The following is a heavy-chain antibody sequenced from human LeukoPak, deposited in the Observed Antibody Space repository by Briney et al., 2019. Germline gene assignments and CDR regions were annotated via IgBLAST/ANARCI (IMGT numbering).Heavy chain of an antibody. D-gene: IGHD2-15*01. Sequence: GGSLRLSCAASGFTFSSYAMHWVRQAPGKGLEWVTVISHDGSNKYYADSVKGRFTISRDDSTNTLCLQMNSLRAEDTALYYCARQDCSGGSYYLDCWGQGTLVTVSS. CDR3: ARQDCSGGSYYLDC. J-gene: IGHJ4*02. V-gene: IGHV3-30*04. CDR2: ISHDGSNK. CDR1: GFTFSSYA.